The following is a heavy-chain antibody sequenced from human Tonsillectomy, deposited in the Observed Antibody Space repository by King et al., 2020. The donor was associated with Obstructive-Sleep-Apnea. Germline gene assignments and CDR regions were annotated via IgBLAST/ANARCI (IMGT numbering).Heavy chain of an antibody. J-gene: IGHJ4*02. CDR1: GFTFSRYS. Sequence: DVQLGESGGGLAQPGGSLRLSCAASGFTFSRYSMNWVRQAPGMGLEWLSYISSTSSTVYYSDSVKGRFTISRDNANNSLYLQMNSLRAEDTAVYYCARGLYGDYVAFDYWGQGTLVTVSS. CDR3: ARGLYGDYVAFDY. CDR2: ISSTSSTV. V-gene: IGHV3-48*04. D-gene: IGHD4-17*01.